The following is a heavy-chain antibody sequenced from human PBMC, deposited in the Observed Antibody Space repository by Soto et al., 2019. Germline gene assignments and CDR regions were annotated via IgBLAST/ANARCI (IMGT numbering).Heavy chain of an antibody. D-gene: IGHD6-13*01. Sequence: QVQLVESGGGLVKPGGSLKRSCAASGFTFSDYYMSWIRQAPGKGLEWVSYISSSGSTIYYADSVKGRFTISRDNAKNSLYLQMNSLRAEDTAVYYCARDRWYGSSWPDFDYWGQGTLVTVSS. CDR2: ISSSGSTI. CDR3: ARDRWYGSSWPDFDY. CDR1: GFTFSDYY. J-gene: IGHJ4*02. V-gene: IGHV3-11*01.